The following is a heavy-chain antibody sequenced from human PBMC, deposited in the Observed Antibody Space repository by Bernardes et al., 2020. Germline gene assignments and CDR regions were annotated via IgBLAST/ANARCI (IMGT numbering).Heavy chain of an antibody. J-gene: IGHJ5*02. D-gene: IGHD1-7*01. CDR3: AKDWRWHNWNYGLNR. CDR1: GFSFINYG. V-gene: IGHV3-30*18. Sequence: LRLSCAASGFSFINYGMHWVRQAPGKGLEWLAVISYDGSNKFYADSVKGRFTISRDNSKNTLYLQLNSLAPEDTAAYYCAKDWRWHNWNYGLNRWGQGALVTVSS. CDR2: ISYDGSNK.